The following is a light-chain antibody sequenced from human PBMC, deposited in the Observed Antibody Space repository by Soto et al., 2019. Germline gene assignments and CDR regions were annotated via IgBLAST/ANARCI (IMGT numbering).Light chain of an antibody. Sequence: DIQMTQSPSSVSASVGDRVTITCRASQSISSWLAWYQQKPGKAPKLLIYDASSLESGVPSRFSGSGSGTEFTLTISSLQPDDFATYYCQQYNSYWYTFGQGTRLEIK. CDR3: QQYNSYWYT. J-gene: IGKJ5*01. CDR2: DAS. CDR1: QSISSW. V-gene: IGKV1-5*01.